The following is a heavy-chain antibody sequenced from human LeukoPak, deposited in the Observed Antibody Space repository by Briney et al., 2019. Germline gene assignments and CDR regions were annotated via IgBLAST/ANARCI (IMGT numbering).Heavy chain of an antibody. D-gene: IGHD2-15*01. CDR1: GFTFSGYY. Sequence: GGSLRLSCAASGFTFSGYYMSWLRQAQGKGLERVSYISSSGSTIYYADSVKCRFTISSDKANNSLDLQMNSLRAEDTAVYYCARLSTVVTGKNWCDPWGEGTRVTVSS. CDR3: ARLSTVVTGKNWCDP. CDR2: ISSSGSTI. J-gene: IGHJ5*02. V-gene: IGHV3-11*04.